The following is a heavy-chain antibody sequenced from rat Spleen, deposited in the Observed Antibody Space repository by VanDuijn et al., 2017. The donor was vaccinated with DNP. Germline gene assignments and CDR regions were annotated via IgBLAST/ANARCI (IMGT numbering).Heavy chain of an antibody. J-gene: IGHJ3*01. V-gene: IGHV5-31*01. Sequence: EVQLVESGGGLVQPGRSLKLSCVASGFTFNKYWMTWIRQVPGKGLEWVASIRSSGGSTYYPDSVKGRFTISRDNVKSTLYLQMDSLRSEDTATYYCTTGGAMAYWGQGTLVTVSS. CDR3: TTGGAMAY. CDR2: IRSSGGST. D-gene: IGHD1-12*01. CDR1: GFTFNKYW.